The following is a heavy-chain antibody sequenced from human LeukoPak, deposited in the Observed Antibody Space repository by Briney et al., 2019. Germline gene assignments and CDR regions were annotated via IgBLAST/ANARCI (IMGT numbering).Heavy chain of an antibody. CDR3: AKAGIAVPATPEY. V-gene: IGHV3-23*01. CDR2: ISSSGGTT. D-gene: IGHD6-19*01. CDR1: GFTFSRYW. J-gene: IGHJ4*02. Sequence: QPGGSLRLSCAASGFTFSRYWMHWVRQAPGKGLVWVSVISSSGGTTYYSDSVKGRFIISRDNSKNTLYLQMNSLRAEDTAVYYCAKAGIAVPATPEYCGQGTQVTVSS.